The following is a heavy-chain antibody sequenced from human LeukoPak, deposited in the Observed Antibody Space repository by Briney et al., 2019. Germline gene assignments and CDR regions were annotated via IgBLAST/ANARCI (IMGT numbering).Heavy chain of an antibody. D-gene: IGHD4-17*01. V-gene: IGHV3-7*01. CDR1: GFTFTRYW. Sequence: GGSLRLSCAASGFTFTRYWMSWVRQAPGKGLEWVANIKDDGNEKYYAASVRGRFTISRDNTKNSLYLQVNSLRADDTGLYYCARAARCGDYNYDYYYYMDVWGKGTTVTVSS. J-gene: IGHJ6*03. CDR3: ARAARCGDYNYDYYYYMDV. CDR2: IKDDGNEK.